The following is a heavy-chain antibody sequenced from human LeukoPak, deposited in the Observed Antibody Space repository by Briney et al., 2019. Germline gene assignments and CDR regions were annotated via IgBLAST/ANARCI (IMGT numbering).Heavy chain of an antibody. J-gene: IGHJ3*02. D-gene: IGHD3-22*01. CDR2: IWNGRSNK. CDR3: ARIHSLYYYDSSGYRAFDI. V-gene: IGHV3-33*01. Sequence: PGRSLRLSCAASGFTFSSYGMHWVRQAPGKGLEWVAVIWNGRSNKYYAASVKGRFTISRDNSKNTLYLQMNSLRAEDTAVYYCARIHSLYYYDSSGYRAFDIWGQGTMGTVSS. CDR1: GFTFSSYG.